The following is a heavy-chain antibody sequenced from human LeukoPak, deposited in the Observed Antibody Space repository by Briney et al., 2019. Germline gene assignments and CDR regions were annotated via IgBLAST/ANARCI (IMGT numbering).Heavy chain of an antibody. CDR3: ASGPAWEGHHYYSDY. J-gene: IGHJ4*02. Sequence: GASVTVSCKASGYTFTNYDINWVRQATGQGLEWMGWMNANSGNRGYAQKFQGRVTMTRNTSINTAYMELSSLRSEDTAVYYRASGPAWEGHHYYSDYWGQGTLVTVSS. CDR1: GYTFTNYD. V-gene: IGHV1-8*01. CDR2: MNANSGNR. D-gene: IGHD1-26*01.